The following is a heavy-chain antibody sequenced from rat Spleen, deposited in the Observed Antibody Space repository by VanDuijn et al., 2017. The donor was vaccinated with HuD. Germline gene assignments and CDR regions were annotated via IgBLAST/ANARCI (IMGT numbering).Heavy chain of an antibody. J-gene: IGHJ2*01. Sequence: EVQLVESGGGLVQPGRSMKLSCAALGFTFSNYYMAWVRQAPTKGLEWVASISTGGGNTYYRESVKGRFTISRDNAKSTLYLQMDSLRSEDTATYYCARHRYKRTVAAVDYWGQGVRVTVSS. CDR2: ISTGGGNT. D-gene: IGHD1-8*01. V-gene: IGHV5-25*01. CDR1: GFTFSNYY. CDR3: ARHRYKRTVAAVDY.